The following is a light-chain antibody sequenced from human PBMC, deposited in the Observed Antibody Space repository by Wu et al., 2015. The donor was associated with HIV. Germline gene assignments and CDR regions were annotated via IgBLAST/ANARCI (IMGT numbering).Light chain of an antibody. Sequence: DIQMTQSPSSVSASVGDRVTITCRASQGIGSRLAWYQQKPGKVPKLLIYAASILQSGVPSRFSGSGSGTKFTLTINSLQPDDFATYYCQRLYDYPLWTFGQGTKLELK. CDR3: QRLYDYPLWT. V-gene: IGKV1-12*01. CDR2: AAS. J-gene: IGKJ2*02. CDR1: QGIGSR.